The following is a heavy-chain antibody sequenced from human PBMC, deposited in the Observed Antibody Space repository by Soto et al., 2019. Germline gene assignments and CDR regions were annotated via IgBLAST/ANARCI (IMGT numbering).Heavy chain of an antibody. V-gene: IGHV3-7*03. D-gene: IGHD2-8*01. CDR1: VFDVSNCW. Sequence: GRALKLSCAASVFDVSNCWMGWVRQAPGKGMEWVENIKKDGTEKNYVDSVKGRLIISRENAKKSLSPQMNSLRAEDTAVYSCETNKVPKVDQYWGQG. CDR2: IKKDGTEK. CDR3: ETNKVPKVDQY. J-gene: IGHJ4*02.